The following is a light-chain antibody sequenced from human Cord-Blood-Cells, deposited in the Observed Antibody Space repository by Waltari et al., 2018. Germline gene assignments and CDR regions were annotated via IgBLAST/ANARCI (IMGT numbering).Light chain of an antibody. Sequence: QSALTQPRSVSGSPGQPVTIPSTATSSDAGGYISVSWNQQQPGKAPKLMIYDVSKRPSGVHDRFSGSKSGNTASLTISGLQAEDEADYYCCSYAGSYVFGTGTKVTVL. CDR3: CSYAGSYV. J-gene: IGLJ1*01. CDR1: SSDAGGYIS. V-gene: IGLV2-11*01. CDR2: DVS.